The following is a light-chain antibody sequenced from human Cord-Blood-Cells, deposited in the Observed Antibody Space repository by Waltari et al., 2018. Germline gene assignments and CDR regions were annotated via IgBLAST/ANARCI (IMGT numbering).Light chain of an antibody. CDR2: DVS. J-gene: IGLJ3*02. CDR1: SSDDGGYNY. CDR3: SSYTSSSTWV. Sequence: QSALTQPASVSGSPGQSITTSCTGTSSDDGGYNYVSWYQQHPGKAPKLMIYDVSNRPSGVSKRFSGSKSGNTASLTISGLQAEDEADYYCSSYTSSSTWVFGGGAKLTVL. V-gene: IGLV2-14*03.